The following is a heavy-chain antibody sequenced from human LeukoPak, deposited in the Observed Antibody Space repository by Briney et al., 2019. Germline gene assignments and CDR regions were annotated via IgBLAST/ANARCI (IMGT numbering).Heavy chain of an antibody. J-gene: IGHJ4*02. V-gene: IGHV4-31*03. D-gene: IGHD1-7*01. CDR2: IYYSGST. Sequence: SETLSLTCTVSGGSISSGGYYWSWIRQHPGKGLEWIGYIYYSGSTYYNPSLKSRVTISVDTSKNQFSLKLSSVTAADTAVYYCARPLTGTTTFDYWGQGTLVTVSS. CDR3: ARPLTGTTTFDY. CDR1: GGSISSGGYY.